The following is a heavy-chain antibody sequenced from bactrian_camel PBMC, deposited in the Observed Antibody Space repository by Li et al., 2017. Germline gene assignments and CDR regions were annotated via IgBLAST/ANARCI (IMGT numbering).Heavy chain of an antibody. D-gene: IGHD2*01. CDR2: TGSDGPT. CDR1: DDVASNYL. J-gene: IGHJ4*01. Sequence: QVQLVESGGGSVQPGGSLTLSCAASDDVASNYLMGWFRQAPGKEREGVACTGSDGPTTYADSVKGRFTLSEDSATKTLYLQMDNLKPEDTAMYYCAACSSCSGGYCDATKVHAYVHTGQGTQVTVS. V-gene: IGHV3S53*01.